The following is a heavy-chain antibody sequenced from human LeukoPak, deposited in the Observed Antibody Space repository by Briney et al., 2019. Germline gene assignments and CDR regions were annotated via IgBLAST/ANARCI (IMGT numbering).Heavy chain of an antibody. CDR2: INANSGGT. D-gene: IGHD1-26*01. J-gene: IGHJ3*02. V-gene: IGHV1-2*02. Sequence: ASVRVSCKASGFIFTGYYMHWVRQAPGQGLEWMGCINANSGGTNYAQKFQGRVTMTRDTSISTAYMELSRLRSDDTAVYYCARDHVATNDAFDIWGQGTMVTVSS. CDR1: GFIFTGYY. CDR3: ARDHVATNDAFDI.